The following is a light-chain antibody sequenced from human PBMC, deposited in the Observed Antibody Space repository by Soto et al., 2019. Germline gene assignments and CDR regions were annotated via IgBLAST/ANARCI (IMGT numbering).Light chain of an antibody. J-gene: IGLJ2*01. Sequence: QSALTQPASVSGSPGQSITISCTGTSSDVGGYNYVSWYQQHPGKAPKLMIYDVSNRPSGVSNRFSGSKSGNTASLTISGLQXEXEADYYCSSYTSSSTLVFGGGTKLTVL. V-gene: IGLV2-14*01. CDR3: SSYTSSSTLV. CDR1: SSDVGGYNY. CDR2: DVS.